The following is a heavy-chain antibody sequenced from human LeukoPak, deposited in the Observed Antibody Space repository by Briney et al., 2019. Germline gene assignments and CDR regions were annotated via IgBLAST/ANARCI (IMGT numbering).Heavy chain of an antibody. CDR3: AKDRRHIVVVIAIPEEYYFDY. CDR1: GFTFSSYG. Sequence: PGGSLRLSCAASGFTFSSYGMHWVRQAPGKGLEWVAFIRYDGSNKCYADSVKGRFTISRDNSKNTLYLQMNSLRAEDTAVYYCAKDRRHIVVVIAIPEEYYFDYWGQGTLVTVSS. J-gene: IGHJ4*02. D-gene: IGHD2-21*01. CDR2: IRYDGSNK. V-gene: IGHV3-30*02.